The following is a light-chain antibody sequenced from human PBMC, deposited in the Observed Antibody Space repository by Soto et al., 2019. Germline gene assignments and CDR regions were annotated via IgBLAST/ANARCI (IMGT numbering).Light chain of an antibody. Sequence: DIQMTQSPSSLSASVGDRVTITCRASQGINNYLAWYQQKPGKVPRLMIYAASTLHSGVPSRFSGGGSGTEFTLTISSLEPEDVATYYCQKYNSAPLTLGGGTKVDIK. CDR3: QKYNSAPLT. CDR2: AAS. V-gene: IGKV1-27*01. CDR1: QGINNY. J-gene: IGKJ4*01.